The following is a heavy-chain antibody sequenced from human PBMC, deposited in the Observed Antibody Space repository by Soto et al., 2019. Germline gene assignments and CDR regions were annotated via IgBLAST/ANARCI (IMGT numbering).Heavy chain of an antibody. D-gene: IGHD4-17*01. V-gene: IGHV1-18*01. Sequence: ASVKVSCKASGYTFTSYGISWVRQAPGQGLEWMGWISAYNGNTNYAQKLQGRVTMTTDTSTSTAYMELRSLGSDDTAVYYCARDSMTKTLRDYWGQGTLVTVSS. CDR1: GYTFTSYG. CDR2: ISAYNGNT. CDR3: ARDSMTKTLRDY. J-gene: IGHJ4*02.